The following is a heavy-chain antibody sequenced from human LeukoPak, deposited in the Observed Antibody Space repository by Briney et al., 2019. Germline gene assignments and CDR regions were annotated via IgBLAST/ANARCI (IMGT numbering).Heavy chain of an antibody. CDR2: ISDSGVDT. D-gene: IGHD2-2*02. J-gene: IGHJ4*02. Sequence: GGSLRLSCAASGFTVSSNYMSWVRQAPGRGLEWVSVISDSGVDTSYADFGKGRFTISRDNSKNTLYLQMNSLRVEDTAVYYCAKTDCTSSSCYTIESWGQGTLVTVSS. CDR1: GFTVSSNY. CDR3: AKTDCTSSSCYTIES. V-gene: IGHV3-23*01.